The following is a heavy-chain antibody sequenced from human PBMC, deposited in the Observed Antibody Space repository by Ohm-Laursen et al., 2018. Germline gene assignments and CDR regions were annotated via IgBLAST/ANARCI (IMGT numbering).Heavy chain of an antibody. CDR3: ARSGIDTTMGYFDN. CDR2: ISASGTTM. CDR1: GFTFSDYY. V-gene: IGHV3-11*04. Sequence: SLRLSCTASGFTFSDYYMSWIRQAPGKGLEWVSYISASGTTMYYADSVKGRFTISRDNSKDTLYLQMNSLRAEDTAVYYCARSGIDTTMGYFDNWGQGTLVTVSS. D-gene: IGHD5-18*01. J-gene: IGHJ4*02.